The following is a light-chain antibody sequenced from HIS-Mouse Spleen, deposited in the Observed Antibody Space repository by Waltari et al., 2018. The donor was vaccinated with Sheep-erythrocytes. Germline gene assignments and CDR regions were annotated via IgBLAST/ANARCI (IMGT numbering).Light chain of an antibody. Sequence: QSALTQPASVSGSPGQSITIPCTGTSSDVGRSNLVSWYQQHPGKAPKLIIYEGSKRPSGVSNSFSGSKSGNTASLTISGLQAEDEADYYCCSYAGSSTPWVFGGGTKLTVL. V-gene: IGLV2-23*01. CDR1: SSDVGRSNL. J-gene: IGLJ3*02. CDR2: EGS. CDR3: CSYAGSSTPWV.